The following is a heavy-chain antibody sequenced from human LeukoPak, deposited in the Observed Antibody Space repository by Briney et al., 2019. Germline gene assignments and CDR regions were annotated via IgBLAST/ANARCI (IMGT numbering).Heavy chain of an antibody. D-gene: IGHD6-25*01. Sequence: GGSLRLSCAASGFTFSSYWMHWVRQAPGKGLVWVSRTNSDGSSTSYADSVKGRFTISRDNANNTLYLQMNSLRAEDTAVYYCARDQPLRLRQLYYYYMDVWGKGTTVTVSS. CDR2: TNSDGSST. CDR1: GFTFSSYW. J-gene: IGHJ6*03. V-gene: IGHV3-74*01. CDR3: ARDQPLRLRQLYYYYMDV.